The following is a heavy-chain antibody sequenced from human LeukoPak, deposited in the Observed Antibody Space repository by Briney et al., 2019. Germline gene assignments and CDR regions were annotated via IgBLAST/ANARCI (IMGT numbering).Heavy chain of an antibody. Sequence: PGRSLRLSCAASGFTFSSYAMHWVRQAPGKGLEWVAVISYDGSNKYYADSVKGRFTISRDNSKNTLYLQMNSLRAEDTAVYYCASLDPPDSGGQEPRVTSSS. CDR3: ASLDPPDS. CDR2: ISYDGSNK. J-gene: IGHJ4*02. V-gene: IGHV3-30-3*01. CDR1: GFTFSSYA.